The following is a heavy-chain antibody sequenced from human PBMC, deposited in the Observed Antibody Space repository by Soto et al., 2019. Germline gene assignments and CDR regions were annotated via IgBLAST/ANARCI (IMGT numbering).Heavy chain of an antibody. CDR3: ARGAQVFFPVSGIYFYFDH. Sequence: ASVKVSCKTSGYIFTDHLIHWVRQSPGQGLQWVGWVHPDSGGTNVAQAFQDRVTMTADTSITTAYMDLARLRPDDTAIFYCARGAQVFFPVSGIYFYFDHWGQGTTVTVSS. D-gene: IGHD3-22*01. CDR2: VHPDSGGT. V-gene: IGHV1-2*02. CDR1: GYIFTDHL. J-gene: IGHJ4*02.